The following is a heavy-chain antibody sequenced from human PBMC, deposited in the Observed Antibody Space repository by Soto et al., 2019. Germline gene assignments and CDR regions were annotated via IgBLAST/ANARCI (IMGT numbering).Heavy chain of an antibody. CDR3: AKDFTIFGVVNFAY. D-gene: IGHD3-3*01. Sequence: QVQLVESGGGVVQPGRSLRLSCAASGFTFSSYGMHWVRQAPGKGLEWVAAISYDGSNKYYADSEKGRFTISNDNSKNTMYQQMNSLRAVDTAVYYCAKDFTIFGVVNFAYWGQGSLVTVSS. V-gene: IGHV3-30*18. CDR2: ISYDGSNK. CDR1: GFTFSSYG. J-gene: IGHJ4*02.